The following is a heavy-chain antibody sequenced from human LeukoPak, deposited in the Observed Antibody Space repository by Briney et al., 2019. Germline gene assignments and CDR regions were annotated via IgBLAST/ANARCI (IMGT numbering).Heavy chain of an antibody. CDR2: ISGSGST. J-gene: IGHJ4*02. V-gene: IGHV4-4*07. D-gene: IGHD2-2*01. CDR1: GGSISGYY. Sequence: SETLSLTCAVSGGSISGYYWSWIRQPAGKGLEWMGRISGSGSTDYDPSLKSRITMSVDTSKNQFSLKLNSVTAADTAVYYCARGQIVVVPAAPGPIDYWGQGTLVTVSS. CDR3: ARGQIVVVPAAPGPIDY.